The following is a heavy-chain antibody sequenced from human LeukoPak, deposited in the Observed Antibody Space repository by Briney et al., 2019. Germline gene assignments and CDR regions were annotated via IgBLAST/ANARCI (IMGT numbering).Heavy chain of an antibody. J-gene: IGHJ6*02. CDR1: GFTFSSYA. CDR3: ARGLNYYGMDV. CDR2: ISYDGSNK. V-gene: IGHV3-30-3*01. Sequence: GGSLRLSCAASGFTFSSYAMHWVRQAPGKGLEWAAVISYDGSNKYYADSVKGRFTISRDNSKNTLYLQMNSLRAEDTAVYYCARGLNYYGMDVWGQGTTVTVSS.